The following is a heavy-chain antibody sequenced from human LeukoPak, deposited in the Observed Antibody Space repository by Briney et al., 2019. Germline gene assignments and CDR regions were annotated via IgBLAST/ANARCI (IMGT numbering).Heavy chain of an antibody. V-gene: IGHV4-30-4*01. CDR2: IYYSGST. D-gene: IGHD3-10*01. CDR3: ARGKYYYGSGSYYPFDP. J-gene: IGHJ5*02. Sequence: SETLSLTCTVSGGSISSGDYYWSWIRQPPGKGLEWIGYIYYSGSTYYNPSLKSRVTISVDTSKNQFSLKLSSVTAADTAVYYCARGKYYYGSGSYYPFDPWGQGTLVTVSS. CDR1: GGSISSGDYY.